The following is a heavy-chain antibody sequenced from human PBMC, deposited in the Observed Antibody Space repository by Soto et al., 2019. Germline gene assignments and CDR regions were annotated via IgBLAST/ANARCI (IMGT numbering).Heavy chain of an antibody. CDR3: AREWSTSGDLDD. D-gene: IGHD3-10*01. V-gene: IGHV3-30-3*01. J-gene: IGHJ4*02. CDR1: GFTFTSFS. CDR2: ISYDGSIE. Sequence: QVQLVESGGGVVQPGRSLKLSCAASGFTFTSFSMQWVRQAPGKGLEWVAVISYDGSIEYYADSVKGRFTISRDNSKNTLYLQMYSLRTEDTAVYFCAREWSTSGDLDDWGQGTLVTVSS.